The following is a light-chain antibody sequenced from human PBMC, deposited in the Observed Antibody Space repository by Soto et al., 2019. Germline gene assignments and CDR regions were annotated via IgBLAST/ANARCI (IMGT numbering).Light chain of an antibody. CDR1: QSVSSY. CDR3: QQYNTWPPKYT. J-gene: IGKJ2*01. V-gene: IGKV3-15*01. CDR2: GAS. Sequence: EIVMTQSPATLSVSPGGRATLSCRASQSVSSYLAWYQQRPGQPPRLLIYGASTRATGIPARFSGSGSGTELSFTISSLQSEDFAVYYCQQYNTWPPKYTFGQGTKLVIK.